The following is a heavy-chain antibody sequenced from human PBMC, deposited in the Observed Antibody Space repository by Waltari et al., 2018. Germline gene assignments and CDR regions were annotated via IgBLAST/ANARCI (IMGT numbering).Heavy chain of an antibody. CDR3: ARHRYQLPLNWFDP. J-gene: IGHJ5*02. CDR1: GGSISSSY. Sequence: QVQLQESGPGLVKPSETLSLTCTVSGGSISSSYWSWIRQPPGKGLEWIGYLDYSVGTNYNPSLKSRVTISVDTSKNQFSLKLSSVTAADTAVYYCARHRYQLPLNWFDPWGQGTLVTVSS. D-gene: IGHD2-2*01. CDR2: LDYSVGT. V-gene: IGHV4-59*08.